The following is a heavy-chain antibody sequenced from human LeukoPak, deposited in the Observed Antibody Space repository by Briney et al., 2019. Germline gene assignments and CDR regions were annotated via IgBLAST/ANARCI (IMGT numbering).Heavy chain of an antibody. V-gene: IGHV1-2*02. Sequence: ASVKVSCKASGHTFTGYYMHWVRQAPGQGLEWMGWINPNSGGTNYAQKFQGRVTMTRDTSISTAYMELSRLRSDDTAVYYCARDCTSPSCSDDWFDPWGQGTLVTVSS. CDR1: GHTFTGYY. CDR3: ARDCTSPSCSDDWFDP. CDR2: INPNSGGT. D-gene: IGHD2-2*01. J-gene: IGHJ5*02.